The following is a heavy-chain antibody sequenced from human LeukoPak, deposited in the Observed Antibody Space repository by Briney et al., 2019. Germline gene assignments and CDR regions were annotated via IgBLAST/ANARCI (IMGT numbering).Heavy chain of an antibody. V-gene: IGHV3-33*01. D-gene: IGHD2-21*02. CDR2: IWSDGGTQ. CDR1: GFTFSNYG. CDR3: ARERSSGGDPYYFDY. Sequence: GGSLRLSCAASGFTFSNYGMHWVRQALGKGLEWVALIWSDGGTQDYADSVKGRFTISRDNSKNTLYLQMNSLRAEDTAIYYCARERSSGGDPYYFDYWGQGTLVTVSS. J-gene: IGHJ4*02.